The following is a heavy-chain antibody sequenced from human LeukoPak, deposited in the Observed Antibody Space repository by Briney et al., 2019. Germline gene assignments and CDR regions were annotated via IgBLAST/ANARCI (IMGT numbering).Heavy chain of an antibody. J-gene: IGHJ6*03. CDR2: INTNTGNP. Sequence: WASVKVSCKASGYTFTGYYMHWVRQAPGQGLEWMGWINTNTGNPTYAQGFTGRFVFSLDTSVSTAYLQISSLKAEDTAVYYCARGPSSSGWYFWYYMDVWGKGTTVTVSS. V-gene: IGHV7-4-1*02. CDR1: GYTFTGYY. CDR3: ARGPSSSGWYFWYYMDV. D-gene: IGHD6-19*01.